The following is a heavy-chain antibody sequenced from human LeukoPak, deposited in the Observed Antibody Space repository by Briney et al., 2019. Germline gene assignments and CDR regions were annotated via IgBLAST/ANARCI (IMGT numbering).Heavy chain of an antibody. CDR2: IGSDNKP. CDR3: AKKYYYDSGSPFDY. J-gene: IGHJ4*02. V-gene: IGHV3-23*05. D-gene: IGHD3-10*01. CDR1: GFTFSSYA. Sequence: GGSLRLSCVASGFTFSSYAMSWVRQAPGKGLEWVSSIGSDNKPHYSESVKGRFAISRDNSKNTLFLQMNSLRAEDTAVYYCAKKYYYDSGSPFDYWGQGTLVTVSS.